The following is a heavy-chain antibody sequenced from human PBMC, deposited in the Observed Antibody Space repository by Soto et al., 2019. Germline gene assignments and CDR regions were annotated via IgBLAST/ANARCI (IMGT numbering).Heavy chain of an antibody. CDR2: ISYDGSNK. D-gene: IGHD6-13*01. CDR3: ASCFGSESGAVWQRLVGGAFDI. V-gene: IGHV3-30-3*01. CDR1: GFTFSSYA. J-gene: IGHJ3*02. Sequence: ECGGGVVQPGRSVRLSCAASGFTFSSYAMHWVRQAPGKGLEWVAVISYDGSNKYYADSVKGRFTISRDNSKNTLYLQMNSLRAEDTAVYYCASCFGSESGAVWQRLVGGAFDIWGQGTMVTVSS.